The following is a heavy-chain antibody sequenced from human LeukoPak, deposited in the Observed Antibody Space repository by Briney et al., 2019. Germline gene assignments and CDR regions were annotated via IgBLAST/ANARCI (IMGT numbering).Heavy chain of an antibody. D-gene: IGHD4-17*01. CDR2: ISYDGSSK. CDR1: GFTFSSYG. Sequence: GGSLRLSCAASGFTFSSYGMHWVRQAPGKGLEWVAFISYDGSSKYYADSVKGRFTISRDNSKNTLYLQMNSLRAEDTAVHYCVKPDYGDRLHFFDYWGQGTLVTVSS. J-gene: IGHJ4*02. CDR3: VKPDYGDRLHFFDY. V-gene: IGHV3-30*18.